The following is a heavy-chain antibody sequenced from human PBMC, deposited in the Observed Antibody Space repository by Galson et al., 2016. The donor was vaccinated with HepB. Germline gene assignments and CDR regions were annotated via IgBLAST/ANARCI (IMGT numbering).Heavy chain of an antibody. CDR3: ARDLSGPDY. CDR1: GFTFTHHQ. V-gene: IGHV3-74*01. J-gene: IGHJ4*02. CDR2: IEPDGSRP. Sequence: SLRLSCAVSGFTFTHHQMHWVRQLPGKGLVWVSRIEPDGSRPIYADSVKGRFTIPRDNAENMLYLQMDSLRADGTAVYYCARDLSGPDYWGQGTLVTVSS.